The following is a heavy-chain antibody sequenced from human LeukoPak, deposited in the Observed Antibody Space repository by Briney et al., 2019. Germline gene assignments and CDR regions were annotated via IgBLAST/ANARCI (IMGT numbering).Heavy chain of an antibody. V-gene: IGHV4-30-2*01. J-gene: IGHJ3*02. CDR2: IYHSGST. CDR1: GGSISSGGYS. D-gene: IGHD3/OR15-3a*01. CDR3: ARGYDFPLDAFDI. Sequence: KSSETLSLTCAVSGGSISSGGYSWSWIRQPPGKGLEWIGYIYHSGSTYYNPSLKSRVTISVDRSKNQFSLKLSSVTAADTAVYYCARGYDFPLDAFDIWGQGTMVTVSS.